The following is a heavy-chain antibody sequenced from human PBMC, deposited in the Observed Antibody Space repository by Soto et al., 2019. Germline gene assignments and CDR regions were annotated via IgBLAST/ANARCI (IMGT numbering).Heavy chain of an antibody. J-gene: IGHJ6*02. D-gene: IGHD6-6*01. Sequence: GASVKVYCKASGGTFSSYAISWVRQAPGQVLEWMGGIIPIFGTANYAQKFQGRVTITADESTSTAYMELSSLRSEDTAVYYCAREWIAARTRAYYYYGMDVWGQGTTVTVSS. CDR2: IIPIFGTA. V-gene: IGHV1-69*01. CDR3: AREWIAARTRAYYYYGMDV. CDR1: GGTFSSYA.